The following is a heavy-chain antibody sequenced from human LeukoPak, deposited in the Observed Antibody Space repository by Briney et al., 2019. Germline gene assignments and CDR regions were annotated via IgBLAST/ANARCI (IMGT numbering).Heavy chain of an antibody. CDR2: IYHSGST. CDR3: ARNYFGSGTYPFDY. D-gene: IGHD3-10*01. CDR1: GGSISSSNW. Sequence: SETLSLTCAVSGGSISSSNWWSWVRQPPGKGLEWIGEIYHSGSTNYNPSLKSRVTISVDKSKNQFSLKLSSVTAADTVVYYCARNYFGSGTYPFDYWGQGTLVTVSS. J-gene: IGHJ4*02. V-gene: IGHV4-4*02.